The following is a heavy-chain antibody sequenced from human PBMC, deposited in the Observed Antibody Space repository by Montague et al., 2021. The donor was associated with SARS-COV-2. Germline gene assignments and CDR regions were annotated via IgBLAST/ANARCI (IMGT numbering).Heavy chain of an antibody. V-gene: IGHV4-61*02. CDR1: GGSISSGSYY. CDR3: ASIPGGLRCYSGLGGV. Sequence: TLSLTCTVSGGSISSGSYYWSWIRQPAGKGLEWIGRIYTSGSTNYNPSLKSRVTISVDTSKNQFSLKLSSVTAADTAVYYCASIPGGLRCYSGLGGVWGKGTTVTVSS. CDR2: IYTSGST. J-gene: IGHJ6*04. D-gene: IGHD4-17*01.